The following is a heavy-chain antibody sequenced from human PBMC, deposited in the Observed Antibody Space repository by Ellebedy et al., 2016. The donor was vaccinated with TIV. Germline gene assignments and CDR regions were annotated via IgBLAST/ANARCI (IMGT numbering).Heavy chain of an antibody. CDR3: VKARLEWLFDYYYYYYGMDV. Sequence: GGSLRLSXAASGFTFSSYAMSWVRQAPGKGLEWVSTISDSGDSTYYADSVKGRFTISRDNSKNTLYLQMNSLRAEDTAIYYCVKARLEWLFDYYYYYYGMDVWGQGTTVTVSS. CDR2: ISDSGDST. V-gene: IGHV3-23*01. J-gene: IGHJ6*02. CDR1: GFTFSSYA. D-gene: IGHD3-3*01.